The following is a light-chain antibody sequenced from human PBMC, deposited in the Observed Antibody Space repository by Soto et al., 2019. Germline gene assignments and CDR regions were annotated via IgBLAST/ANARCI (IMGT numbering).Light chain of an antibody. J-gene: IGKJ1*01. Sequence: IQLTQSPSSLSASVGDRVSITCRASQGISSALAWYQQKPGKAPKLLIYAASSLEDGVPSRFSGSGSGTDFALTISSLQTEDFATYYCHQSYSTWTFGQGTKVDIK. CDR1: QGISSA. V-gene: IGKV1-39*01. CDR2: AAS. CDR3: HQSYSTWT.